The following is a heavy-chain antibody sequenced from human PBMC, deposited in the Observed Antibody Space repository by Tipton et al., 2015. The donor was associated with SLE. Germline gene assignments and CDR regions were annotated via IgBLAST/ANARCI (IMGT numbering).Heavy chain of an antibody. CDR2: INHSGGT. Sequence: TLSLTCAVYGGSFSGYYWSWIRQPPGKGLEWIGEINHSGGTNYNPSLKSRVTISVDTSKNQFSLKLSSVTAADTAVYYCARGGGTDAFDIWGQGTMVTVSS. CDR3: ARGGGTDAFDI. CDR1: GGSFSGYY. V-gene: IGHV4-34*01. J-gene: IGHJ3*02. D-gene: IGHD4-23*01.